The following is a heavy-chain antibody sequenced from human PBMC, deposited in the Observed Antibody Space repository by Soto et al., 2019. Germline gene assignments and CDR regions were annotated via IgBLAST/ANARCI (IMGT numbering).Heavy chain of an antibody. V-gene: IGHV1-69*01. CDR3: ARYGKVEEWELHNWFDS. J-gene: IGHJ5*01. D-gene: IGHD1-26*01. CDR1: GGTFSSYA. CDR2: IIPIFGTA. Sequence: QVQLVQSGAEVKKPGSSVKVSCKASGGTFSSYAISWVRQAPGQGLEWMGGIIPIFGTANYAQKFQGRFTITADESTSTAYMELSRLRSEDTAVYYCARYGKVEEWELHNWFDSWGQGTLVTVSS.